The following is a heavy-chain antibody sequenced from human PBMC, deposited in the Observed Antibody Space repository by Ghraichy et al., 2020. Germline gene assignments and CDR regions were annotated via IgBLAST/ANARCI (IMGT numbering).Heavy chain of an antibody. V-gene: IGHV3-30*04. D-gene: IGHD1-26*01. CDR2: ISNDANSQ. CDR1: GFTFRNAA. Sequence: GGSPRLSCVASGFTFRNAAMHWVRQAPGKGLEWVSVISNDANSQYYANSVKGRFTISRDNSKNTLYLQMNSLRPEDTAVYYCARVGKSRDCFDKWGQGTLVTVSS. CDR3: ARVGKSRDCFDK. J-gene: IGHJ4*02.